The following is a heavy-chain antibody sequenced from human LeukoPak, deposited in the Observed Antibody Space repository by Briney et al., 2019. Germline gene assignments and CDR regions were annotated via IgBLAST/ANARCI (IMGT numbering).Heavy chain of an antibody. J-gene: IGHJ6*02. CDR1: GFTFSTYG. D-gene: IGHD3-16*01. CDR2: IWYDGSNK. CDR3: AREMIRGAYYYYALHV. Sequence: PGRSLRASCAASGFTFSTYGMHWVRQAPGKGLEWVAVIWYDGSNKYYADSVKGRFTISRDNSLNTLFLQMNSLRAEDTAVYYCAREMIRGAYYYYALHVWGQGTTVTVSS. V-gene: IGHV3-33*01.